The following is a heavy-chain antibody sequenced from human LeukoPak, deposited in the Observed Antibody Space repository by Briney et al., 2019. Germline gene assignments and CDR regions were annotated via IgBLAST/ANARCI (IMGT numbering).Heavy chain of an antibody. Sequence: PGGSLRLSCAASGFTFSNAWMSWLRQAPGKGLEWVGRIKSKTDGGTTDYAAPVKGRFTISRDDSKNTLYLQMNSLKTEDTALYYCTTVTSYDSSSLDYWGQGTLVTVSS. CDR2: IKSKTDGGTT. J-gene: IGHJ4*02. CDR1: GFTFSNAW. D-gene: IGHD3-22*01. CDR3: TTVTSYDSSSLDY. V-gene: IGHV3-15*01.